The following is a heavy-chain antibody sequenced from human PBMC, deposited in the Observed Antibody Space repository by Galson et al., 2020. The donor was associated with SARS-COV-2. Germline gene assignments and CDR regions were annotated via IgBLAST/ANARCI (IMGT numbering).Heavy chain of an antibody. CDR1: GVSISSSVYY. CDR3: VRPANYYGSGDWYFDL. Sequence: SETLSLTCTVSGVSISSSVYYWGWIRQPPGKGLEWIASMFYSWNTYYNPSLESRVTISVDTSKNQFSLKLSSVTAADTAVYHCVRPANYYGSGDWYFDLWGRGTLVTVSS. D-gene: IGHD3-10*01. V-gene: IGHV4-39*01. CDR2: MFYSWNT. J-gene: IGHJ2*01.